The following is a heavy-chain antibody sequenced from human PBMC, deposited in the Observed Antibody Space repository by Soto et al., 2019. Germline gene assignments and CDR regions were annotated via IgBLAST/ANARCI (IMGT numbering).Heavy chain of an antibody. J-gene: IGHJ6*02. D-gene: IGHD3-3*01. CDR1: GYTFTGYY. Sequence: ASVKVSCKASGYTFTGYYMHWVRQAPGQGLEWMGWINPNSGGTNYAQKFQGRVTMTRDTSISTAYMELSRLRSDDTAVYYCARGGTIFGVVASYYYGMDVWGQGTTVTVSS. CDR2: INPNSGGT. V-gene: IGHV1-2*02. CDR3: ARGGTIFGVVASYYYGMDV.